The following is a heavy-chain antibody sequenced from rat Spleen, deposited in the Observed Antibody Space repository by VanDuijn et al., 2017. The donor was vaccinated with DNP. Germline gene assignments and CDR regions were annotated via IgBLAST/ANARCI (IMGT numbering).Heavy chain of an antibody. CDR3: ARGPPYYYDGYFPDY. CDR1: EFTFNTYW. V-gene: IGHV5-31*01. J-gene: IGHJ2*01. CDR2: ITSSGSST. D-gene: IGHD1-12*03. Sequence: EVQLVESGGGLVQPGRSLKLSCAASEFTFNTYWMNWIRQVPGKGLEWVASITSSGSSTYYPDSVKGRFTISRDNAKNTLYLQMNSLRSEDTATYYCARGPPYYYDGYFPDYWGQGVMVTVSS.